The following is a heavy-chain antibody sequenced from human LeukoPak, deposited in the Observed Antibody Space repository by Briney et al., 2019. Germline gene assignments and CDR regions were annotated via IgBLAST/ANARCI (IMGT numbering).Heavy chain of an antibody. D-gene: IGHD3-10*01. CDR1: GFTFSSYA. J-gene: IGHJ4*02. V-gene: IGHV3-23*01. CDR3: ARDRVASPASEFDY. CDR2: FSGNGGRT. Sequence: QAGGSLRLSCAASGFTFSSYAMSWVRQAPGKGLEWVSAFSGNGGRTYYADSVKGRFTISRDNSKNTLYLQMNSLRAEDTAVYYCARDRVASPASEFDYWGQGTLVTVSA.